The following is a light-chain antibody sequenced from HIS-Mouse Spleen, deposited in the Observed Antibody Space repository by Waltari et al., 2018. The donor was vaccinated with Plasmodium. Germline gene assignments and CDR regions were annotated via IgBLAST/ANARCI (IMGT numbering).Light chain of an antibody. V-gene: IGLV5-37*01. Sequence: QPVLTHPPSSSASPGESASLTCTLPSHINVCSYNLHCYQQTPGSPPRYLLYYYSDSDKGQGDEVPSRFVGGKDASANTGTARFTGRQSENEVNYTCISRPSNASGVFGGETNLTV. J-gene: IGLJ3*02. CDR3: ISRPSNASGV. CDR2: YYSDSDK. CDR1: SHINVCSYN.